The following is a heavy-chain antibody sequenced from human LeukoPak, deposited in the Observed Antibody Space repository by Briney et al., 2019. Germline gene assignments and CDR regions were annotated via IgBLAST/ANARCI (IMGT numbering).Heavy chain of an antibody. CDR1: GFIFSNYG. V-gene: IGHV3-21*01. CDR2: ISSTSSYI. Sequence: GGSLRLSCAASGFIFSNYGMDWVRQTPGKGLEWVSSISSTSSYIYYADSLKGRFTISRDNAENSLYLQMDSLRAEDTAVYYCVKGSGSYYYNWFDPWGQGTLVTVSS. J-gene: IGHJ5*02. D-gene: IGHD3-10*01. CDR3: VKGSGSYYYNWFDP.